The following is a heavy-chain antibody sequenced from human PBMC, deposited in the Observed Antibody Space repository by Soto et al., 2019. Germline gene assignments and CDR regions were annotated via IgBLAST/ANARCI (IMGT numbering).Heavy chain of an antibody. CDR3: ARDFSGRGSSHFDY. V-gene: IGHV4-4*02. D-gene: IGHD6-6*01. Sequence: SETLSLTCAVSGGSISSSNWWSWVRQPPGKGLEWIGEIYHSGSTNYNPSLKSRVTISVDKSKNQFSLKLSSVTAADTAVYYCARDFSGRGSSHFDYRGQRTLVIVS. J-gene: IGHJ4*02. CDR2: IYHSGST. CDR1: GGSISSSNW.